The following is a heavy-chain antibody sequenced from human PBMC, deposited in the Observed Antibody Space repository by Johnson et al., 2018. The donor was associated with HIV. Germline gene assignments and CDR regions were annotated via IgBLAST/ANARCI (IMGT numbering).Heavy chain of an antibody. Sequence: QVQLVESGGGVVQPGGSLRLSCAASGFTFSSYGMHWVRQAPGMGLEWVSSIRSDGSTNYYADSVTGRFTISRDNSKNTLYLQMNSLRAEDTAVYYCAKVYCGGDCSFGGAAFNIWGQGTMVTVSS. J-gene: IGHJ3*02. CDR2: IRSDGSTN. CDR3: AKVYCGGDCSFGGAAFNI. V-gene: IGHV3-30*02. D-gene: IGHD2-21*02. CDR1: GFTFSSYG.